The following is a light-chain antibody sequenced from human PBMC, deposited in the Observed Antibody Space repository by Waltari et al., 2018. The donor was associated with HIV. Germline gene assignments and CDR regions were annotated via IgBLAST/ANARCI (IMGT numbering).Light chain of an antibody. J-gene: IGLJ1*01. CDR2: KDS. Sequence: SYELTQQPSVSVSPGQTARITCSGAALPKKYVYWYQQRPGQAPVLVMYKDSERPSGIPERFSGSSSGTTVTLTISGVQAEDEAAYYCQSADSSGTYVFGTGTKVTVL. CDR3: QSADSSGTYV. CDR1: ALPKKY. V-gene: IGLV3-25*03.